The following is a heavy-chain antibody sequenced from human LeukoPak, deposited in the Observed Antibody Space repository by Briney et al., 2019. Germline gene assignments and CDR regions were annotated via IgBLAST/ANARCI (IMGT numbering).Heavy chain of an antibody. D-gene: IGHD2-2*01. V-gene: IGHV1-18*01. CDR1: GYTFTSYG. CDR3: ARYCSCTSCYWRSSDY. J-gene: IGHJ4*02. Sequence: ASVKVSCKASGYTFTSYGISWVRQAPGQGLEWMGWISAYNGNTDYAQKLQGRVTMTTDTSTSTAYMELRSLRSDDTAVYYCARYCSCTSCYWRSSDYWGQGTLVTVSS. CDR2: ISAYNGNT.